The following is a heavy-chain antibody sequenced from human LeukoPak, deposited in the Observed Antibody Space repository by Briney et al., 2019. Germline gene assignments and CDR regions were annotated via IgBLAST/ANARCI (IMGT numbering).Heavy chain of an antibody. Sequence: ASVKVPCKASGGTFSSYAISWVRQAPGQGLEWMGGIIPIFGTANYAQKFQGRVTITADESTSTAYMELSSLRSEDTAVYYCAVVVVAVSPYYYYYGMDVWGKGTTVTVSS. CDR1: GGTFSSYA. CDR2: IIPIFGTA. CDR3: AVVVVAVSPYYYYYGMDV. J-gene: IGHJ6*04. D-gene: IGHD2-15*01. V-gene: IGHV1-69*13.